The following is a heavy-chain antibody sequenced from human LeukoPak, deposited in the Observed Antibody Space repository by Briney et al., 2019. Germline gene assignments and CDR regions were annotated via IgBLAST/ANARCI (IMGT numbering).Heavy chain of an antibody. J-gene: IGHJ4*02. CDR2: ISWDGGST. V-gene: IGHV3-43D*03. D-gene: IGHD3-22*01. CDR1: GFTFDDYA. Sequence: TGGSLRLSCAASGFTFDDYAMHWVRQAPGKGLEWVSLISWDGGSTYYADSVKGRFTISRDNSKNSLYLQMNSLRAEDTAVYYCARGLVYYDSSGYYPAFSYWGQGTLVTVSS. CDR3: ARGLVYYDSSGYYPAFSY.